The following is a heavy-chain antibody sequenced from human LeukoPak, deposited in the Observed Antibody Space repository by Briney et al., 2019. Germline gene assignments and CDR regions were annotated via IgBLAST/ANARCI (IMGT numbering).Heavy chain of an antibody. CDR3: ARGHSSRRRYAGNDY. CDR2: IYYSGST. D-gene: IGHD6-13*01. CDR1: GGSISSGSYY. V-gene: IGHV4-61*10. Sequence: PSETLSLTCTVSGGSISSGSYYWSWIWQPAGKGLEWIGYIYYSGSTNYNPSLKSRVTISVDTSKNQFSLKLSSVTAADTAVYYCARGHSSRRRYAGNDYWGQGTLVTVSS. J-gene: IGHJ4*02.